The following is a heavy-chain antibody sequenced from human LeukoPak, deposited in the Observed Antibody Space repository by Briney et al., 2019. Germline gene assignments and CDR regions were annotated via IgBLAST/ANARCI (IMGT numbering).Heavy chain of an antibody. D-gene: IGHD3-16*01. Sequence: GGSLRLSCAASGFTFSSYSMNWVRQAPGKGLEWVSSISSSSSYIYYADSVKGRFTISRDNAKSSLYLQMNSLRAEDTAVYYCARDLRAAYYDYVWGSSYDAFDIWGQGTMVTVSS. CDR1: GFTFSSYS. CDR2: ISSSSSYI. V-gene: IGHV3-21*01. J-gene: IGHJ3*02. CDR3: ARDLRAAYYDYVWGSSYDAFDI.